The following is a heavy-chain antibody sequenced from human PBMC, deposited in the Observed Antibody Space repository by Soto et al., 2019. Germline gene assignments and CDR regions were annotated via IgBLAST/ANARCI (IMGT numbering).Heavy chain of an antibody. D-gene: IGHD3-10*01. CDR2: IFHDGTA. Sequence: PSETLSLTCAVSGGSISSGNWWTWVRQTPQRGLEYIGEIFHDGTANYYPSVERRVAISVDTSKNQFSLKLTSVTAADTAIYFCARLVYDTRLNYMYFDFWGQGALVTVSS. J-gene: IGHJ4*02. V-gene: IGHV4-4*02. CDR3: ARLVYDTRLNYMYFDF. CDR1: GGSISSGNW.